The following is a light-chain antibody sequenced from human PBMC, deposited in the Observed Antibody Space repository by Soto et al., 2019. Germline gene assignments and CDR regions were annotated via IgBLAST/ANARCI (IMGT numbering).Light chain of an antibody. V-gene: IGKV3-15*01. CDR2: GAS. J-gene: IGKJ5*01. CDR1: QSVDIN. Sequence: EIVLTQSPATLSVSPGDRVALSCRASQSVDINLAWYQQRSGQAPRLLIYGASTRATDMPGRFSGSGSGTEFTLTISSLQSEDFAVYYCQQYHNWPPITFGQGTRLEIK. CDR3: QQYHNWPPIT.